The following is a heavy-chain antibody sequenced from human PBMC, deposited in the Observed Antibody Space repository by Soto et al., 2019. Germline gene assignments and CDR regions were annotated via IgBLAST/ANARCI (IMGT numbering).Heavy chain of an antibody. V-gene: IGHV1-69*01. D-gene: IGHD5-18*01. CDR2: IIPIFGTT. CDR3: ARLHSHGTYGMDV. CDR1: GGSFTYT. J-gene: IGHJ6*02. Sequence: SVKVSCKASGGSFTYTLSWVRQAPGQGLEWMGGIIPIFGTTNYAQKFQDRVTITADESTKTAYMELNTLTSEDTAVYYCARLHSHGTYGMDVWGQGTTVTVSS.